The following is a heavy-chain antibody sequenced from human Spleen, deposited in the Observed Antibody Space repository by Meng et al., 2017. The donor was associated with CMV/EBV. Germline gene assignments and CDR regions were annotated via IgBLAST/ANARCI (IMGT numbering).Heavy chain of an antibody. V-gene: IGHV1-18*01. CDR2: ISAYNGNT. J-gene: IGHJ6*02. CDR1: GFTFSHHG. CDR3: ARDGDNWKPNSYYYYYGMDV. D-gene: IGHD1-20*01. Sequence: GESLKISCAASGFTFSHHGMHWVRQAPGQGLEWMGWISAYNGNTNYAQKLQGRVTMTTDTSTSTAYMELRSLRSDDTAVYYCARDGDNWKPNSYYYYYGMDVWGQGTTVTVSS.